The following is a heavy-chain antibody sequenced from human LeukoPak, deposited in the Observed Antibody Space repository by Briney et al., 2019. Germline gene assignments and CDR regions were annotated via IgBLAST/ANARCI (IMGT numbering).Heavy chain of an antibody. CDR2: ISGSGGKT. Sequence: GGSLRLSCAASGLTFSSYAMTWVRQAPGKGVEWVSGISGSGGKTYYADSVKGRFTISRDNSKNTLFLQMNSLRAEDTAVYYCAKDLEAGATPGEAFDMWGQGTMVTVSS. V-gene: IGHV3-23*01. CDR1: GLTFSSYA. J-gene: IGHJ3*02. CDR3: AKDLEAGATPGEAFDM. D-gene: IGHD1-26*01.